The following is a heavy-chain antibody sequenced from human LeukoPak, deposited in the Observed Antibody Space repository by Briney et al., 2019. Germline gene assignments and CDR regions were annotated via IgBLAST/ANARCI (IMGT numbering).Heavy chain of an antibody. D-gene: IGHD6-25*01. CDR3: ARVESPLSAAGTIY. J-gene: IGHJ4*02. V-gene: IGHV3-48*01. CDR2: ISSGSTIK. Sequence: GGSLRLSCAASGLTFNNYGMNWVRQAPGKGLDWVSYISSGSTIKYYADSVKGRFTISRDNAKSSLFLQMDSLRAEDTAVYYCARVESPLSAAGTIYWGQGTLVIVSS. CDR1: GLTFNNYG.